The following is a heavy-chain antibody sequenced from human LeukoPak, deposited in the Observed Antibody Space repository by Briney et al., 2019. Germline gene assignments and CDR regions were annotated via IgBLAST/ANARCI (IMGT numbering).Heavy chain of an antibody. D-gene: IGHD3-16*01. V-gene: IGHV3-30*04. J-gene: IGHJ4*02. Sequence: GGSLRLSCAASGFIFRTYAMSWVRQAPGKGLEWVAVISYDGSNKYYADSVKGRFTISRDNSKNTLYLQMNSLRAEDTAVYYCARDLTDYDYVWGSCDYWGQGTLVTVSS. CDR3: ARDLTDYDYVWGSCDY. CDR2: ISYDGSNK. CDR1: GFIFRTYA.